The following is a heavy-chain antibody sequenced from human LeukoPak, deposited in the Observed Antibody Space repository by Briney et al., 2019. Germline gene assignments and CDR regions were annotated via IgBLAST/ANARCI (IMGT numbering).Heavy chain of an antibody. J-gene: IGHJ4*02. CDR2: INTKTGAT. CDR1: GYKLNDNW. V-gene: IGHV1-2*02. D-gene: IGHD2-15*01. CDR3: ARGVVACPN. Sequence: ASVKVSCKAFGYKLNDNWIHWVRQAPGQGLEWMGWINTKTGATNIAQKFQGRVTMTRDTSVNTAYIEVSRLTSDDTAVYFCARGVVACPNWGEGTLDTVSS.